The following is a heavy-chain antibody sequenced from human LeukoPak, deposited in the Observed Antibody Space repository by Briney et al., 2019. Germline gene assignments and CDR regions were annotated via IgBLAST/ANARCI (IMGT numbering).Heavy chain of an antibody. CDR2: IYSGGST. V-gene: IGHV3-53*04. Sequence: GGSLRLPCAASGFTVSSNYMSWVRQAPGKGLEWVSVIYSGGSTYYADSVKGRFTISRHNSKNTLYLQMNSLRAEDTAVYYCARAGGYSGYDKYYFDYWGQGTLVTVSS. CDR3: ARAGGYSGYDKYYFDY. D-gene: IGHD5-12*01. CDR1: GFTVSSNY. J-gene: IGHJ4*02.